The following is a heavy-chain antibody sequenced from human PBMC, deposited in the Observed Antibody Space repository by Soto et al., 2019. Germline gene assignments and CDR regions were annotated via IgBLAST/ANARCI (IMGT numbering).Heavy chain of an antibody. J-gene: IGHJ4*02. CDR2: FIGIDNST. D-gene: IGHD6-19*01. CDR3: AKLGDYSSGRLDS. Sequence: EVKLLESGGDLVQPGGSLRLSCAASGFTFSSYGMSWVRQAPGMGLDWVSSFIGIDNSTYYADSMKGRFTISGDNSKNTVYLQMNSLRGEDTAVYYCAKLGDYSSGRLDSLGQGTLVTVSS. V-gene: IGHV3-23*01. CDR1: GFTFSSYG.